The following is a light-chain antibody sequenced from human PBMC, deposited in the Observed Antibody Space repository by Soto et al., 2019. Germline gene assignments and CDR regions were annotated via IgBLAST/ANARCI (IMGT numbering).Light chain of an antibody. Sequence: QSVLTQPPSASGSPGQSVTISCTGTSSDVGGYDYVSWYQQHPGKAPKLMIYEVTKRPSGVPDRFSGSESGNTASLTISGLQAEDEADYYCSSYSISDTPYVFGGGTKVTVL. CDR3: SSYSISDTPYV. J-gene: IGLJ1*01. V-gene: IGLV2-8*01. CDR2: EVT. CDR1: SSDVGGYDY.